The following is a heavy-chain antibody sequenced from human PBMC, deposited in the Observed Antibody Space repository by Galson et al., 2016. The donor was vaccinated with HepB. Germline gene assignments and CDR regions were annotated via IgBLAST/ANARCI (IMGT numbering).Heavy chain of an antibody. D-gene: IGHD3-22*01. Sequence: QSGAEVKKPGESLKISCKGSGYNFTNYCIGWVRQMPGKGLEWMGTIYPADSDTTYSPSFQGQVTISADKSISTAYLQWSSLKATDTAIYYCARRETDLDSAGYCPFDYWGQGILVTVSS. V-gene: IGHV5-51*01. CDR1: GYNFTNYC. J-gene: IGHJ4*02. CDR3: ARRETDLDSAGYCPFDY. CDR2: IYPADSDT.